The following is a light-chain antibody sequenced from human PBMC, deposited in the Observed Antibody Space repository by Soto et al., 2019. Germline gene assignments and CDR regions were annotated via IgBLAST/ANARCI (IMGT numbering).Light chain of an antibody. CDR1: SSDVGNYNR. J-gene: IGLJ1*01. CDR2: DVT. CDR3: SSYTSSDTYV. V-gene: IGLV2-18*02. Sequence: QSVLTQPPSVSGSPGQSVAISCTGTSSDVGNYNRVSWYQQPPGTAPKLMIYDVTNRPSGVPDRFSGSKSGNTASLTISGLQADDEADYYCSSYTSSDTYVFGTGTKVTVL.